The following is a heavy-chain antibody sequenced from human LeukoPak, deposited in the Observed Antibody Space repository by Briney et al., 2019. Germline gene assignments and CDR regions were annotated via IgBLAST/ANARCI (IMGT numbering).Heavy chain of an antibody. Sequence: GGSLRLSCAASGFTFSDYSMSWIRQAPGEGLEWVSCISSSGSTLYNADSVKGRFTISRDNSKNTLYLQMNSLRAEDTAVYYCAKDLAARPRQRFRDVWGQGTTVTVSS. CDR3: AKDLAARPRQRFRDV. CDR1: GFTFSDYS. J-gene: IGHJ6*02. V-gene: IGHV3-11*01. D-gene: IGHD6-6*01. CDR2: ISSSGSTL.